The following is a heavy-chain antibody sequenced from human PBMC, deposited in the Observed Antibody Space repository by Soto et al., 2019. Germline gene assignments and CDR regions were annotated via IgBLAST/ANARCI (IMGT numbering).Heavy chain of an antibody. D-gene: IGHD3-9*01. Sequence: GGSLRLSCAASGFTFSSYWMSRVRQAPGKGLEWVANIKQDGSEKYYVDSVKGRFTISRDNAKNSLYLQMNSLRAEDTAVYYCASGPHDWDAFDIWGQGTMVTVSS. V-gene: IGHV3-7*03. J-gene: IGHJ3*02. CDR3: ASGPHDWDAFDI. CDR2: IKQDGSEK. CDR1: GFTFSSYW.